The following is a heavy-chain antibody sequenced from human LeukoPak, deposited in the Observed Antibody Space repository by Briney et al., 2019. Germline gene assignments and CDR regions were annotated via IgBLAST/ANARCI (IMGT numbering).Heavy chain of an antibody. D-gene: IGHD3-3*01. CDR1: GRSFIVYY. J-gene: IGHJ6*02. Sequence: PSETLSLTCAVYGRSFIVYYWGWIRQPPEKGLGWIGGINHSGRTNYNPSLKSQVTLSVDTSKNQFSLKLSSVTAAETAVYHCARLGVGDKYDFWSGYYSPTSSYGMDVWGQGTTVTVSS. V-gene: IGHV4-34*01. CDR3: ARLGVGDKYDFWSGYYSPTSSYGMDV. CDR2: INHSGRT.